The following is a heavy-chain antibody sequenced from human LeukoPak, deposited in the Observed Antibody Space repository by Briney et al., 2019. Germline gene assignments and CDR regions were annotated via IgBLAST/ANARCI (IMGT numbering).Heavy chain of an antibody. CDR3: ARGPVANWGLYFDS. Sequence: SQTLSLTCTVSGGSIISGSYYWSWIRQPAGKGLEWIGRIYTSGSTNYNPSLNSRVTISIDTSKNQFSLKLSSVTAADTAMYYCARGPVANWGLYFDSWGQGTLVTVSS. CDR1: GGSIISGSYY. D-gene: IGHD7-27*01. CDR2: IYTSGST. V-gene: IGHV4-61*02. J-gene: IGHJ4*02.